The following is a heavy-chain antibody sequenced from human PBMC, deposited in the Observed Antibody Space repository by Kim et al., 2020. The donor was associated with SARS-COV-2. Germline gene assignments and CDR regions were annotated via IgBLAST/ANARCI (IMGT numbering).Heavy chain of an antibody. J-gene: IGHJ3*02. CDR1: GFTFSSYW. V-gene: IGHV3-7*03. Sequence: GGSLRLSCAASGFTFSSYWMSWVRQAPGKGLEWVANIKQDGSEKYYVDSVKGRFTISRDNVKNSLYLQMNSLRAEDTALYFCAREIRDGNNYGDAFDIWGQGTMVAVSS. CDR3: AREIRDGNNYGDAFDI. CDR2: IKQDGSEK. D-gene: IGHD3-16*01.